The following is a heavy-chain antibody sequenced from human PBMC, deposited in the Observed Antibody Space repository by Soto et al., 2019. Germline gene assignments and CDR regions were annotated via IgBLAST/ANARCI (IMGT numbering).Heavy chain of an antibody. CDR2: ISSNGGST. CDR1: GFTFSSYA. CDR3: VSPYCTNGVCYTPYYYGMDV. D-gene: IGHD2-8*01. Sequence: GGSLRLSCSASGFTFSSYAMHWVRQAPGKGLEYVSAISSNGGSTYYTDSVKGRFTISRDNSKNTLYLQMSSLRAEDTAVYYCVSPYCTNGVCYTPYYYGMDVWGQGTTVTVSS. V-gene: IGHV3-64D*08. J-gene: IGHJ6*02.